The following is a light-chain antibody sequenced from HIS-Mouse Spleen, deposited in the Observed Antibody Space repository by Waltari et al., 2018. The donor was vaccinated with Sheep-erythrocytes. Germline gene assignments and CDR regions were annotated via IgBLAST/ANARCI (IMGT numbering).Light chain of an antibody. Sequence: QSALTQPLSVSGSPGQSVTISCTGTSSDVGGYNYVSWYQQHPGKAPQPMIYDGSKRPPGVPERFPGSKPGNPASLTISGLQAEDEADYYCCSYAGSYNHVFATGTKVTVL. V-gene: IGLV2-11*01. CDR1: SSDVGGYNY. J-gene: IGLJ1*01. CDR3: CSYAGSYNHV. CDR2: DGS.